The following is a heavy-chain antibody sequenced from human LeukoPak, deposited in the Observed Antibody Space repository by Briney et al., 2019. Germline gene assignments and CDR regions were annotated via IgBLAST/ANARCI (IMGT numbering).Heavy chain of an antibody. Sequence: PSESLSLTCGVSGGSINTNTFFWGWIRQPPGKGLEWIGNVYYSGSTMYNPSLKSRVTMSIDTSKSQFSLSLSLVTAADTAMYWCVRQSRIFGVTRPGYMDVWGKGIMVSVSS. CDR2: VYYSGST. CDR3: VRQSRIFGVTRPGYMDV. J-gene: IGHJ6*03. CDR1: GGSINTNTFF. D-gene: IGHD3-3*01. V-gene: IGHV4-39*01.